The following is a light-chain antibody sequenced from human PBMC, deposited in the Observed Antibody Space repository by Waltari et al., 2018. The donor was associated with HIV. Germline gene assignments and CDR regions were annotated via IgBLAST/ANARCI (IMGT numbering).Light chain of an antibody. CDR3: CSYAGSSTFNWV. J-gene: IGLJ3*02. Sequence: QSALTQPASVSGSPAQSITISCTGTSSDVGSYNLVSWYQQHPGKAPNLMIYEVSKRPSGVSNRFSGSRSGNTASLTIAGLQADDEADYYCCSYAGSSTFNWVFGGGTKLTVL. V-gene: IGLV2-23*02. CDR2: EVS. CDR1: SSDVGSYNL.